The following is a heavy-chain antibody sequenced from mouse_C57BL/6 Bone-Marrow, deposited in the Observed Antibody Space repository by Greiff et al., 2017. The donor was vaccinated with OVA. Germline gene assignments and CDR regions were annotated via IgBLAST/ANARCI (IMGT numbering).Heavy chain of an antibody. CDR3: ARILTVVATDWYFDV. J-gene: IGHJ1*03. CDR1: GFSLSTFGMG. D-gene: IGHD1-1*01. V-gene: IGHV8-8*01. Sequence: QVTLKECGPGILQPSQPLSLTCSFSGFSLSTFGMGVGWIRQPSGKGLEWLAHIWWDDDKYYNPALKSRLTISKDTSKNQVFLKIANVDTADTATYYCARILTVVATDWYFDVWGTGTTVTVSS. CDR2: IWWDDDK.